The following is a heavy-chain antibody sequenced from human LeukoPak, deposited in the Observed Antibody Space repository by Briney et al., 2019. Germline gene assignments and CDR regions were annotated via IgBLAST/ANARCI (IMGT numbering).Heavy chain of an antibody. CDR3: ATSTGIVGATRFPRPTNLEYFQH. D-gene: IGHD1-26*01. CDR2: ISGSGGST. CDR1: GFTFSSYA. V-gene: IGHV3-23*01. J-gene: IGHJ1*01. Sequence: GGSLRLSCAASGFTFSSYAMSWVRQAPGKGLEWVSAISGSGGSTYYADSVKGRFTISRDNSKNTMYLQMNSLRAEDTPVYYCATSTGIVGATRFPRPTNLEYFQHWGQGTLVTVSS.